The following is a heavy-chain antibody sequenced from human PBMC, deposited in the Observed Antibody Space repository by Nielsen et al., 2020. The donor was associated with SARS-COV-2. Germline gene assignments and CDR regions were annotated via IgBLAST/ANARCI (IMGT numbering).Heavy chain of an antibody. D-gene: IGHD3/OR15-3a*01. CDR3: ARARATIFGLVMSYGMDV. CDR2: ISAYNGNT. Sequence: WVRQAPGQGLEWMGWISAYNGNTSYAQKLQGRVTMTTDTSTSTAYMELRSLRSDDTAVYYCARARATIFGLVMSYGMDVWGQGTTVTVSS. V-gene: IGHV1-18*01. J-gene: IGHJ6*02.